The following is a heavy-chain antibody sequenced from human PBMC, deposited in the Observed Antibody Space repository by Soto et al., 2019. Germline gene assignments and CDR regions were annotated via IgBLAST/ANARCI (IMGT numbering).Heavy chain of an antibody. CDR1: GGSISSSIYY. CDR3: ALWFGVADNWFDP. V-gene: IGHV4-39*01. D-gene: IGHD3-10*01. CDR2: IYYSGST. J-gene: IGHJ5*02. Sequence: SETLSLTCTVSGGSISSSIYYWVWILQPPGKVLEWIGSIYYSGSTYYNPSLKSRVTISVDTSKNQFSLKLSSVTAADTAVYYCALWFGVADNWFDPWGQGTLVTVSS.